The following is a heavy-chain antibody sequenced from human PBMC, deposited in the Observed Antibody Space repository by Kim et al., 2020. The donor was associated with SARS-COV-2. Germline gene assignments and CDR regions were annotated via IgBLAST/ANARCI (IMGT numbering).Heavy chain of an antibody. CDR3: ARVARYIGSWFDP. Sequence: GGSLRLSCAASGFTFSSYWMSWVRQAPGKGLEWVANIKQDGSEQYYVDSVKGRFTISRDNAKNSLYLQMNSLRADDTAVYYCARVARYIGSWFDPWGQGTLVTVSS. V-gene: IGHV3-7*03. D-gene: IGHD1-20*01. CDR1: GFTFSSYW. J-gene: IGHJ5*02. CDR2: IKQDGSEQ.